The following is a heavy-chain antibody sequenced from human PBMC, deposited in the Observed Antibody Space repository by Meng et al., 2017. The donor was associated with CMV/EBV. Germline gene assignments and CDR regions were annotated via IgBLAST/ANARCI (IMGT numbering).Heavy chain of an antibody. J-gene: IGHJ4*02. CDR2: IIPIFGTA. D-gene: IGHD1-20*01. CDR3: AREGNNWNDVPFDY. V-gene: IGHV1-69*01. Sequence: QPVEPGAAGTKPGSSVNASGKASGGPSSSYAIGWVRQAPGQGLEWMGGIIPIFGTANYAQKFQGRVTITADESTSTAYMELSSLRSEDTAVYYCAREGNNWNDVPFDYWGQGTLVTVSS. CDR1: GGPSSSYA.